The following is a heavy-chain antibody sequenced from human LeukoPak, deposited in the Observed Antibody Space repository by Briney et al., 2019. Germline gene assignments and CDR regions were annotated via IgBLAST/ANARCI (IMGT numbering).Heavy chain of an antibody. Sequence: PGGSLRLSCAASGFTFSNYAMNWVRQAPGKGLEWVSVIYADGSTYYADSVRGRFTISRDSSKNTLYLQMNSLRVEDTAAYYCAKTGGPWDWGQGTLVTVSS. J-gene: IGHJ4*02. CDR2: IYADGST. CDR3: AKTGGPWD. V-gene: IGHV3-23*03. CDR1: GFTFSNYA. D-gene: IGHD7-27*01.